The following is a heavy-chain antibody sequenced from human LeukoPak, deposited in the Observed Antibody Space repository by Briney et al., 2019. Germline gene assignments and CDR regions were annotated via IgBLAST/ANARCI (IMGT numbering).Heavy chain of an antibody. CDR1: GFTFRSYS. J-gene: IGHJ3*02. CDR3: AAGWVQDAFHI. Sequence: GGSLRLSCTASGFTFRSYSMNWVRQAPGKGLEWVSALSGSGGSTYYADSVKGRFTISRDNSKNTLYLQMSSLRAEDTAVYYCAAGWVQDAFHIWGQGTMVTVSS. D-gene: IGHD5-18*01. CDR2: LSGSGGST. V-gene: IGHV3-23*01.